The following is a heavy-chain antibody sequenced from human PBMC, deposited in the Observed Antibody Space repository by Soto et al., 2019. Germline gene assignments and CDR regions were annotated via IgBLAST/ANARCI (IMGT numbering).Heavy chain of an antibody. CDR2: IDIDGSNA. CDR1: GFSFDNSW. CDR3: ARLPYHYVATKGGGDFP. D-gene: IGHD3-10*02. Sequence: EVQLVESGGSLVQPGGSLRLSCTASGFSFDNSWLHWVRQFPRKGLEWVSRIDIDGSNAHYAGSVRGRFTISRDNGKHTLYLTMDNVRAEDTAVYFCARLPYHYVATKGGGDFPWGQGTLVTVSS. V-gene: IGHV3-74*01. J-gene: IGHJ5*02.